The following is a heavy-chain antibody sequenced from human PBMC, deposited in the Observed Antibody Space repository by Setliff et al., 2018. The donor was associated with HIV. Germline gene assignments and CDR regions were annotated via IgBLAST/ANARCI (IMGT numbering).Heavy chain of an antibody. V-gene: IGHV7-4-1*02. J-gene: IGHJ6*03. CDR3: ARDPRPLTIFAVVATNFYYYMDV. D-gene: IGHD3-3*01. CDR1: GYTFGDYA. Sequence: GASVKVSCKTSGYTFGDYAMNWVRQAPGQGLEWMGWINTNTGNPTYAQGFTGRFVFSMDTSVSTAYLQISSLGAEDTAVYYCARDPRPLTIFAVVATNFYYYMDVWGTGTTVTVSS. CDR2: INTNTGNP.